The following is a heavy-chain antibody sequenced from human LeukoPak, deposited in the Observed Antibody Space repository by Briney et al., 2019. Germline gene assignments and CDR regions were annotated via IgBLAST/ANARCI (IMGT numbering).Heavy chain of an antibody. CDR3: ARVTGYSSGWYVGY. D-gene: IGHD6-19*01. V-gene: IGHV4-39*01. J-gene: IGHJ4*02. Sequence: PSETLSLTCTVSGGSISSSSCYWGWIRQPPGKGLEWIGSIYYSGSTYYNPSLKSRVTISVDTSKNQFSLKLSSVTAADTAVYYCARVTGYSSGWYVGYWGQGTLVTVSS. CDR1: GGSISSSSCY. CDR2: IYYSGST.